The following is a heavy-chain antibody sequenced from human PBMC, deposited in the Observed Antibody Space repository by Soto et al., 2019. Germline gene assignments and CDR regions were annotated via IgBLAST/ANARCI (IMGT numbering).Heavy chain of an antibody. J-gene: IGHJ5*01. V-gene: IGHV3-7*01. D-gene: IGHD3-10*01. CDR2: IKQDGSEK. Sequence: GGSLRLSCETSGFRFSLYSMNWVRQAPGKGLEWVAYIKQDGSEKSYVDSVKGRFSISRDNTKNTVYLQMNSLRAEDTAVYYCAKIGPGRAVLDPWGQGALVTVSS. CDR1: GFRFSLYS. CDR3: AKIGPGRAVLDP.